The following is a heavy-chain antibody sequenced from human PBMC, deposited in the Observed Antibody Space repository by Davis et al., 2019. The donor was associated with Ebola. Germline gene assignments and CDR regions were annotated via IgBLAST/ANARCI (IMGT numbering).Heavy chain of an antibody. Sequence: GESLKISCAASGFTFSSYGMHWVRQAPGKGLEWVAVIWYDGSNKYYADSVKGRFTISRDNAKNTLYLQMNSLRAEDTAVYYCAKSPGAVAYNWFDPWGQGTLVTVSS. V-gene: IGHV3-33*03. J-gene: IGHJ5*02. D-gene: IGHD6-19*01. CDR1: GFTFSSYG. CDR3: AKSPGAVAYNWFDP. CDR2: IWYDGSNK.